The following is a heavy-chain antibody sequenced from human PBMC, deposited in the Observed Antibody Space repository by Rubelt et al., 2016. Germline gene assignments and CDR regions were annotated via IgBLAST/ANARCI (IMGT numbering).Heavy chain of an antibody. J-gene: IGHJ4*02. CDR3: MSGAGY. D-gene: IGHD3-16*01. V-gene: IGHV3-7*01. CDR2: IKPDGSDR. Sequence: VQLVESGGGVVQPGRSLRLSCAASGFTFRNHGMHWVRQAPGKGLEWVANIKPDGSDRYFVDSVKGRFTIARSNAKNSVYRQMDSRRADDTAIYFCMSGAGYWGQGTLVTVSS. CDR1: GFTFRNHG.